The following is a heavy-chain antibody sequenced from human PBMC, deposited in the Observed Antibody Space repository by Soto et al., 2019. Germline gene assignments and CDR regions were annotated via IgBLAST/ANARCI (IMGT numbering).Heavy chain of an antibody. CDR2: ISSSSSYI. CDR3: AIYDILTGYPTPEYYFDY. V-gene: IGHV3-21*01. D-gene: IGHD3-9*01. J-gene: IGHJ4*02. CDR1: GVTFSSYS. Sequence: WGSPRVSCAASGVTFSSYSMNWVRQKQGKGLEWVSSISSSSSYIYYADSVKGRFTISRDNAKNSLYLQMNSLRAEDTAVYYCAIYDILTGYPTPEYYFDYWGQGTLVTVSS.